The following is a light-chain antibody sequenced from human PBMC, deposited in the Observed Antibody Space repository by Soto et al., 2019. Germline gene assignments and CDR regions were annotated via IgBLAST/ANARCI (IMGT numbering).Light chain of an antibody. CDR2: KAS. Sequence: DIQMTQSPSSLSASVGDRVTITCRASQTIDRWLAWYQRKPGRAPKLMISKASTLESGVPSRFSGSGSGTEFTLTISSLQPDDFATYYCQQYNRYYTVGQGTKLEIK. J-gene: IGKJ2*01. V-gene: IGKV1-5*03. CDR3: QQYNRYYT. CDR1: QTIDRW.